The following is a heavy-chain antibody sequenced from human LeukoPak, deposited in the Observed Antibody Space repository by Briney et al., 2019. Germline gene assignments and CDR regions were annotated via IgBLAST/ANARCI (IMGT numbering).Heavy chain of an antibody. J-gene: IGHJ4*02. D-gene: IGHD6-13*01. V-gene: IGHV4-61*05. Sequence: PSETLSLTCTVSGGSISSSYYYWGWIRQPPGKGLEWIGYIYYSGSTNYNPSLKSRVTISVDTSKNQFSLKLSSVTAADTAVYYCAREGYSSSFDYWGQGTLVTVSS. CDR2: IYYSGST. CDR3: AREGYSSSFDY. CDR1: GGSISSSYYY.